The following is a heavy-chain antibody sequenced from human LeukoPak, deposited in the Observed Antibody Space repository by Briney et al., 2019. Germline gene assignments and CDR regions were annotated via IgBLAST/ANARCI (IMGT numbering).Heavy chain of an antibody. D-gene: IGHD3-3*01. CDR3: ARRRITIFAMDV. CDR2: IYHSGFT. Sequence: PSETLSLTCSVSGGSITSDYWAWIRQPPGKGLEWIGNIYHSGFTTYNPSLVSRVTISTDTSRTQFSMKLSSLTATDTAVYYCARRRITIFAMDVWGQGTTVTVSS. J-gene: IGHJ6*02. CDR1: GGSITSDY. V-gene: IGHV4-59*08.